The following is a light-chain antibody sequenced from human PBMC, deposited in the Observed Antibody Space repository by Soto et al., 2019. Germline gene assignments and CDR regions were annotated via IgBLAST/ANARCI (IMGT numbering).Light chain of an antibody. V-gene: IGKV3D-20*01. CDR3: QQYGTAPIT. CDR2: DAS. Sequence: EILLTQSPATPSLSPRERATLSFGASQSVSSYLAWYQQKPGQAPRLLIYDASNRATGIPDRFSGSASGTDFTLTISRLEPEDSAMYYCQQYGTAPITFGQGTRLEI. CDR1: QSVSSY. J-gene: IGKJ5*01.